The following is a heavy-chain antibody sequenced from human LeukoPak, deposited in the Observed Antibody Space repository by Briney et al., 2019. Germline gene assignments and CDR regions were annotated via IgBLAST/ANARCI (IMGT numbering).Heavy chain of an antibody. V-gene: IGHV3-21*01. Sequence: GGSLRLSCAASGFTFSSYSMNWVRQAPGKGLEWVSSISSSSSYIYYADSVKGRFTISRDNAKNSLYLQMNSLRAEDTAVYYCARGPYDYGGNQGVGFDYWGQGTLVTVSS. CDR1: GFTFSSYS. CDR2: ISSSSSYI. CDR3: ARGPYDYGGNQGVGFDY. D-gene: IGHD4-23*01. J-gene: IGHJ4*02.